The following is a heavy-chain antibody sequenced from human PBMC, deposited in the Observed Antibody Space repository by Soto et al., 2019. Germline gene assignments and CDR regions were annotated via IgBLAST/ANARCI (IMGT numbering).Heavy chain of an antibody. CDR2: IDWDDDK. CDR1: EFSLSTSGMC. D-gene: IGHD3-22*01. CDR3: ARIRARGYYDSSGYSGWFDP. Sequence: SGPTLVNPTQTLTLTCTFSEFSLSTSGMCVSWIRQPPGKALEWLALIDWDDDKYYSTSLKTRLTISKDTSKNQVVLTMTNMDPVDTATYYCARIRARGYYDSSGYSGWFDPWGQGTLVTVSS. J-gene: IGHJ5*02. V-gene: IGHV2-70*01.